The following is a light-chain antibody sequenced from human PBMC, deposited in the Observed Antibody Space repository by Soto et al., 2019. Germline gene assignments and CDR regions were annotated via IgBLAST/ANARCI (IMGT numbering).Light chain of an antibody. V-gene: IGKV3-20*01. Sequence: EIVLTQSPGTLSLSPGERATLSCRASQTVTKNYLAWYQQRPGQAPRLLIYDAFNRATGIPDRFSGSGSGTEFTLTINRLEPEDFAVYYCHQCAHSPLTFGQGTKVEIK. CDR1: QTVTKNY. J-gene: IGKJ1*01. CDR2: DAF. CDR3: HQCAHSPLT.